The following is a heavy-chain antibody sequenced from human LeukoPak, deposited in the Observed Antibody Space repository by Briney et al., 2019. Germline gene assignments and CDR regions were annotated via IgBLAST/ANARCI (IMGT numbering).Heavy chain of an antibody. Sequence: PGGSLRLSCAASGFTFSIYSMNWVRQAPGKGLEWVSYISSSSGTIYYADSVKGRFTISRDNAKNSLYLQMNSLRDEDTAVYYCARKENVYYYFDYWGQGTLVTVSS. J-gene: IGHJ4*02. CDR3: ARKENVYYYFDY. D-gene: IGHD3-10*01. CDR1: GFTFSIYS. V-gene: IGHV3-48*02. CDR2: ISSSSGTI.